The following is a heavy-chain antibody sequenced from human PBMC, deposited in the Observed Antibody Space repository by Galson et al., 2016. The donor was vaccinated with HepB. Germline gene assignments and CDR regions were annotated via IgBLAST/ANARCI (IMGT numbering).Heavy chain of an antibody. D-gene: IGHD3-22*01. V-gene: IGHV4-61*02. CDR3: ARDGLSRYGMDV. CDR1: GGSISRSDHY. CDR2: ISSRGGT. J-gene: IGHJ6*04. Sequence: TLSLTCSVSGGSISRSDHYWSWIRHSAAQGLEWIGRISSRGGTNYNPSLKSRVPISADTSTNQFSRTLMTVTAADTAVDYCARDGLSRYGMDVWGKGTTVTVSS.